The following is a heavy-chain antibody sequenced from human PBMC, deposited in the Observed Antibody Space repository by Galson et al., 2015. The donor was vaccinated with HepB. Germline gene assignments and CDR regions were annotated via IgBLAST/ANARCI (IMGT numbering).Heavy chain of an antibody. CDR1: IISNYG. V-gene: IGHV3-48*02. Sequence: SLRLSCAGSIISNYGMTWVRQVPGKGLGWVSYITTSGASTFYEDSVKGRFTISRDNAKGSLHLQMNSLRDEDTGVYYCARVREMKFGWLDPWGQGTQVTVSS. D-gene: IGHD3-10*01. CDR2: ITTSGAST. CDR3: ARVREMKFGWLDP. J-gene: IGHJ5*02.